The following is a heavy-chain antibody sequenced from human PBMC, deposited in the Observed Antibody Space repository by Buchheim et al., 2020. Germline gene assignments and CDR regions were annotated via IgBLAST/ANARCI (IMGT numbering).Heavy chain of an antibody. CDR2: ISNDGNNE. Sequence: QAQVVESGGGVVQPGRSLRLSCAASGFTFTSYAMQWVRQAPGKGLEWVAVISNDGNNEYYADSVKGRFSISRDHSKKTLYLQTNSLRAEDTAVYYCARDRRAARPFDYWGQGTL. J-gene: IGHJ4*02. CDR1: GFTFTSYA. D-gene: IGHD6-6*01. V-gene: IGHV3-30*03. CDR3: ARDRRAARPFDY.